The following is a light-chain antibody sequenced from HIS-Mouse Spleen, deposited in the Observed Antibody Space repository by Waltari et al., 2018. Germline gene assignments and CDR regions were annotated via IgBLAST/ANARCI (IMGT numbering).Light chain of an antibody. CDR1: SSDVGSYNR. Sequence: QSALTQPPSVSGSPGQSVTISCTGTSSDVGSYNRVSWYQQPPGPAPKLMIYEVSNRPSGVPDRFPGSKSGNTASLTISGLQAEDEADYYCSSYTSSSTVFGTGTKVTVL. J-gene: IGLJ1*01. CDR2: EVS. CDR3: SSYTSSSTV. V-gene: IGLV2-18*02.